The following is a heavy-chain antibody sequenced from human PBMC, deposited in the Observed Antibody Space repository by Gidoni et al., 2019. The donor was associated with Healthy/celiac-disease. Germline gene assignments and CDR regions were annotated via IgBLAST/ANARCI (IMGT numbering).Heavy chain of an antibody. V-gene: IGHV3-21*01. Sequence: EVQLVESGGGLVKPGGSLRLSCAASGFTFSSYSMNWVRQAPGKGLEWVSSISSSSSYIYYADSVKGRFTISRDNAKNSLYLQMNSLRAEDTAVYYCARDMGWFGEFLPFDYWGQGTLVTVSS. CDR3: ARDMGWFGEFLPFDY. D-gene: IGHD3-10*01. CDR1: GFTFSSYS. J-gene: IGHJ4*02. CDR2: ISSSSSYI.